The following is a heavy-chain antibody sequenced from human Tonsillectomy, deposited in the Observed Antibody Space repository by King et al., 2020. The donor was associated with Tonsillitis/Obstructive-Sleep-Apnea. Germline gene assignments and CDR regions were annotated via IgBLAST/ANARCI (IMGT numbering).Heavy chain of an antibody. V-gene: IGHV3-48*03. CDR2: ISSSGSTI. D-gene: IGHD5-12*01. CDR3: VRDSLGWSFDL. CDR1: GHTFSSYE. Sequence: VQLVESGGGLVQPGGSLRLSCAAAGHTFSSYEMNWVRQAPGKGLEWVSYISSSGSTINYADSVKGRFTISRDNAKNSLYLQMNSLRAEDTAVYYCVRDSLGWSFDLCGRSTLVSLSS. J-gene: IGHJ2*01.